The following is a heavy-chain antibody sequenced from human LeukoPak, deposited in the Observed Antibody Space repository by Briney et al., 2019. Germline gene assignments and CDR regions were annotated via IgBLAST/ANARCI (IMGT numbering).Heavy chain of an antibody. CDR3: AREDYSGSYYLNAFDI. CDR1: GFTFTSSA. CDR2: IVVGSGNT. Sequence: SVKVSCKASGFTFTSSAVQWVRQARGQRLEWIGWIVVGSGNTNYAQKFQGRVTITADESTSTAYMELSSLRSEDTAVYYCAREDYSGSYYLNAFDIWGQGTVVTVSS. V-gene: IGHV1-58*01. D-gene: IGHD1-26*01. J-gene: IGHJ3*02.